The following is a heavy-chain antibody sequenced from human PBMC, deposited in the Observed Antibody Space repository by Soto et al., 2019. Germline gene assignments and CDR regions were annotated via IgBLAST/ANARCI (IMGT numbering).Heavy chain of an antibody. CDR1: GGTFSSYT. J-gene: IGHJ6*02. Sequence: QVQLVQSGAEVKKPGSSVKVSCKASGGTFSSYTISWVRQAPGQGLEWMGRIIPFLGIANYAQKFQGRVTITADKSTSTDSMELSSLRPEDTAVYYWARWGPVPQIQLDYYGMDVWGQGTTVTVSS. V-gene: IGHV1-69*02. CDR2: IIPFLGIA. CDR3: ARWGPVPQIQLDYYGMDV. D-gene: IGHD5-18*01.